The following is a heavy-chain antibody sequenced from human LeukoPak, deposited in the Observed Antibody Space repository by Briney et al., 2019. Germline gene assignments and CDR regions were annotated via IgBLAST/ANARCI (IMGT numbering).Heavy chain of an antibody. CDR3: AHQLGGSGSFLDY. D-gene: IGHD3-10*01. CDR1: DGSISSGGYY. Sequence: PSETLSLTCTVSDGSISSGGYYWSWIRQPPGKGLEWIGYIYHSGSTYYNPSLKSRVTISVDRSKNQFSLKLSSVTAADTAVYYCAHQLGGSGSFLDYWGQGTLVTVSS. CDR2: IYHSGST. J-gene: IGHJ4*02. V-gene: IGHV4-30-2*01.